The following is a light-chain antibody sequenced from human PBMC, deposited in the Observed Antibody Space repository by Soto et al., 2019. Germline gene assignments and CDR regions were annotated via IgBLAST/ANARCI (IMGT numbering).Light chain of an antibody. J-gene: IGKJ5*01. CDR2: GAS. Sequence: EIVMTQSPATLSVSPGERCTLSCRPSQSVSSNLAWYQQKPGQAPRLRIYGASSRATGIPDRFSGSGSGTDFTLTISRLEPGDFAVYYCQQYDSSWTFGQGTRLEIK. V-gene: IGKV3-20*01. CDR1: QSVSSN. CDR3: QQYDSSWT.